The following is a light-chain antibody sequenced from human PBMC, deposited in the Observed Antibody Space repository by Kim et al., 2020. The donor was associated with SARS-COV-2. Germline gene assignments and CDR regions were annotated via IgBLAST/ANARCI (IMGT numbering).Light chain of an antibody. J-gene: IGLJ3*02. V-gene: IGLV3-9*01. Sequence: SVALGLTARITCRGNNIGSHNVHWYQQRPGQAPVLVIYRDKNRPSGIPERFSGSNSGNTATLTISRVQVGDEADYYCQVWASSTGVFGGGTKLTVL. CDR1: NIGSHN. CDR2: RDK. CDR3: QVWASSTGV.